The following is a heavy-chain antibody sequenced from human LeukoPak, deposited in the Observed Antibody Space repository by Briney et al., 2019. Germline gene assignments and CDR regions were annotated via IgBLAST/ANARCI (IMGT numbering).Heavy chain of an antibody. J-gene: IGHJ3*02. CDR3: ARYVRGSYGDDAFDI. D-gene: IGHD1-26*01. V-gene: IGHV4-39*07. CDR1: GGSISSSSYY. Sequence: SETLSLTCTVSGGSISSSSYYWGWIRQPPGKGLEWVGSIYYSGSTYYNPSLKSRVTISVDTSKNQFSLKLSSVTAADTAVYYCARYVRGSYGDDAFDIWGQGTMVTVSS. CDR2: IYYSGST.